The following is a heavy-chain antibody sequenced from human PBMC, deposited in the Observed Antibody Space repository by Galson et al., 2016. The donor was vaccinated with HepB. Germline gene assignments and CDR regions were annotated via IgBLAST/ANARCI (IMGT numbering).Heavy chain of an antibody. Sequence: SLRLSCAASGFSFSNSGMSWVRQAPGRGLEWVSGITRSGDATHDADFVKGRFTISRDNSKNTLYLQMNSLRGEDTAVYYCARDAFNWNGNPEDYWGQGTLVTVSS. CDR1: GFSFSNSG. V-gene: IGHV3-23*01. CDR2: ITRSGDAT. J-gene: IGHJ4*02. D-gene: IGHD1-1*01. CDR3: ARDAFNWNGNPEDY.